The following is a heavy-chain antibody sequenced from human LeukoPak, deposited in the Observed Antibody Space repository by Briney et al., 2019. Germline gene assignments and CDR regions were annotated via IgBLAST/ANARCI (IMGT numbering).Heavy chain of an antibody. CDR2: ISGSGGST. CDR1: GFTFSSYA. Sequence: GGSLRLSCAASGFTFSSYAMSWVRQAPGKGLEWVSAISGSGGSTYYADSVKGRFTISRDNSKNTLYLQMNSLRAEDTAVYYCAPDRNGITIFGVVSMYFDYWGQGTLVTVSS. V-gene: IGHV3-23*01. J-gene: IGHJ4*02. CDR3: APDRNGITIFGVVSMYFDY. D-gene: IGHD3-3*01.